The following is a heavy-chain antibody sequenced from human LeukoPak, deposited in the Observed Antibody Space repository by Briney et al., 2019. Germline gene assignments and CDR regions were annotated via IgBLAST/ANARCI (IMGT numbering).Heavy chain of an antibody. J-gene: IGHJ4*02. D-gene: IGHD6-19*01. CDR1: GGSISSYY. CDR3: ARTSGWYYSFDY. CDR2: IYYSGST. V-gene: IGHV4-59*01. Sequence: SETLSLTCTVSGGSISSYYWSSIRQPPGKGLEWIGYIYYSGSTNYNPSLKSRVTISVDTSKNQFSLKLSSVTAADTAVYYCARTSGWYYSFDYWGQGTLVTVSS.